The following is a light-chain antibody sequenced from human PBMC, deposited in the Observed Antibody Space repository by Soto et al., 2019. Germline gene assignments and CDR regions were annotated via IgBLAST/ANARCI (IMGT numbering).Light chain of an antibody. CDR2: GAS. Sequence: DIVLTQSPGTLSLSPGERATLSCRASQSVSSSYLAWYPQKPGQAPRLLIYGASSRATGIPDRFSGSGSGTDFTLTISRLEPEDFAVYYCQQYGSSSWTFGQGTKVDI. CDR3: QQYGSSSWT. CDR1: QSVSSSY. V-gene: IGKV3-20*01. J-gene: IGKJ1*01.